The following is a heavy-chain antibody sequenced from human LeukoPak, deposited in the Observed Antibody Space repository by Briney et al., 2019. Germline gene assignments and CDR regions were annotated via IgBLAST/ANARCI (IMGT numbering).Heavy chain of an antibody. J-gene: IGHJ4*02. CDR3: ARDFTYYDSSGYYRRLYYFDY. V-gene: IGHV1-18*01. D-gene: IGHD3-22*01. CDR2: ISTYNGDT. Sequence: GASVKVSCKASGYTFTGYGISWVRQAPGQGLEWMGWISTYNGDTIYAQKLQGRVSMTTDTSTSTAYMELRSLRSDDTAMYYCARDFTYYDSSGYYRRLYYFDYWGQGTLVTVSS. CDR1: GYTFTGYG.